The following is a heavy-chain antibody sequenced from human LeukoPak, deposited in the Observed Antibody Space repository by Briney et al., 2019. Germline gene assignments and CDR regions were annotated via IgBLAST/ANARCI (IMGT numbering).Heavy chain of an antibody. CDR1: GGSFSGYY. CDR2: INHSGST. V-gene: IGHV4-34*01. D-gene: IGHD3-16*01. CDR3: ARGTGEDSYYFDY. Sequence: SETLSLTCAVYGGSFSGYYWSWIRQPPGKGLEWIGEINHSGSTNYNPSLKSRVTISVDTSKNQFSLKLSSVTAADTAVYYCARGTGEDSYYFDYWGQGTPVTVSS. J-gene: IGHJ4*02.